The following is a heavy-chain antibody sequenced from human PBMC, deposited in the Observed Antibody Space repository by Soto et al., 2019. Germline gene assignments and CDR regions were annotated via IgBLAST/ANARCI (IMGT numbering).Heavy chain of an antibody. CDR1: GGSISSSSYY. Sequence: SETLSLTCTVSGGSISSSSYYWGWIRQPPGKGLEWIGSIYNSGSTYYNQSLKSRVTKSVDTSKKQYSMKQRTVTAADTAVYYCARRVLVRGVITYYYGMDVWGQGTTVT. CDR3: ARRVLVRGVITYYYGMDV. V-gene: IGHV4-39*01. D-gene: IGHD3-10*01. CDR2: IYNSGST. J-gene: IGHJ6*02.